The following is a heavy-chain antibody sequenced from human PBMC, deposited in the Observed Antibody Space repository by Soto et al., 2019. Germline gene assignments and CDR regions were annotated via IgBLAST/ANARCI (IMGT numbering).Heavy chain of an antibody. J-gene: IGHJ4*02. CDR1: GFTFNTYS. D-gene: IGHD4-17*01. V-gene: IGHV3-33*01. CDR3: ARAGGTTVTGLWHFDS. CDR2: IWYDGTQK. Sequence: QVQLEESGGGVVQPGRSLRLSCEASGFTFNTYSMHWVRQPPGKGLECLAAIWYDGTQKYYADSVKGRFIISRDNSKKTLYLAMNSLRAEDTAVDYCARAGGTTVTGLWHFDSWGQGTLVTVSS.